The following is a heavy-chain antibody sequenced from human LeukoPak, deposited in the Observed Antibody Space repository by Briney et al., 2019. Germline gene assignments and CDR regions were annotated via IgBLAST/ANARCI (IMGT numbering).Heavy chain of an antibody. Sequence: SETLSLTCAVYGGSFSGYYWSWIRQPPGKGLEWIGEINHSGSTNYNPSLKSRVTISVDTSKNQFSLKLSSVTAADTAVYYRARLTGLITIFGVLHGNYFDYWGQGTLVTVSS. J-gene: IGHJ4*02. CDR1: GGSFSGYY. CDR3: ARLTGLITIFGVLHGNYFDY. D-gene: IGHD3-3*01. V-gene: IGHV4-34*01. CDR2: INHSGST.